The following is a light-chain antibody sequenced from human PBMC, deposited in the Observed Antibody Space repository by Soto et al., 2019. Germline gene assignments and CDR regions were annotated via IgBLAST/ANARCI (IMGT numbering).Light chain of an antibody. V-gene: IGKV3-20*01. CDR2: GVS. CDR1: QSVTSNY. CDR3: QQYSSSPRT. J-gene: IGKJ1*01. Sequence: EIVLTQSPGTRSLSPGERATLSCSARQSVTSNYLGWYQQKPGQAPRLLIYGVSNRATGIPDRFSGSGSGTDYTLTISRLEPEDFAVYYCQQYSSSPRTFGQGTKVDIK.